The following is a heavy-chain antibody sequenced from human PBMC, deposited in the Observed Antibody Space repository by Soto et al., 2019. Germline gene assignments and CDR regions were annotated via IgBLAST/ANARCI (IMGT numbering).Heavy chain of an antibody. CDR2: ISSSSSTI. V-gene: IGHV3-48*01. CDR1: GFTFSSYS. Sequence: GGSLRLSCAASGFTFSSYSMNWVRQAPGKGLEWVSYISSSSSTIYYADSVKGRFTISRDNAKNSLYLQMNSLRAEDTAVYYCAREGLNIVATPTDGFDYWGQGTLVTVSS. D-gene: IGHD5-12*01. J-gene: IGHJ4*02. CDR3: AREGLNIVATPTDGFDY.